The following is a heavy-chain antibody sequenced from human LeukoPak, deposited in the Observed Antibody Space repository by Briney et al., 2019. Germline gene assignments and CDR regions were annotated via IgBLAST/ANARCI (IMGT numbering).Heavy chain of an antibody. CDR2: IIPIFGTA. CDR1: GGTFSSYA. Sequence: SVKVSCRASGGTFSSYAISWVRQAPGQGLEWMGGIIPIFGTANYAQKFQGRVTITADESTSTAYMELSSLRSEDTAVYYRASGKTYYDFWSGYYRDTTYGMDVWGQGTTVTVSS. V-gene: IGHV1-69*13. D-gene: IGHD3-3*01. J-gene: IGHJ6*02. CDR3: ASGKTYYDFWSGYYRDTTYGMDV.